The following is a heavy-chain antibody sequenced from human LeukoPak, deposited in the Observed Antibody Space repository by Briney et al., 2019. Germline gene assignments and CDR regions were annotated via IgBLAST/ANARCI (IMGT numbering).Heavy chain of an antibody. CDR1: GYTFSSYW. D-gene: IGHD3-3*01. Sequence: GGSLRISCKGSGYTFSSYWIGWVRQMPGKGLEWMGIIYPGDSDTRYSPSLQGQVTISVDTSIGTAYLQWSSLKASDTAIYYCARQNDFRLDYWGQGTLVTVSS. CDR3: ARQNDFRLDY. CDR2: IYPGDSDT. V-gene: IGHV5-51*01. J-gene: IGHJ4*02.